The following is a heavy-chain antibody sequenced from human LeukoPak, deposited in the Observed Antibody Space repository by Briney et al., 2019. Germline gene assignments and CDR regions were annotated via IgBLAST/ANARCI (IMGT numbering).Heavy chain of an antibody. CDR2: ITYDGYYK. CDR3: ARDLSPVVRASPMGY. D-gene: IGHD3-10*01. Sequence: GTSLRLSCAASGFTFTNYGMHWVRQAPGKGLEWVALITYDGYYKYYSDSVKGRFTISSDTPKNTLYLQMNSLRAEDTAVYYCARDLSPVVRASPMGYWGQGTPVTVSS. CDR1: GFTFTNYG. J-gene: IGHJ4*02. V-gene: IGHV3-30*03.